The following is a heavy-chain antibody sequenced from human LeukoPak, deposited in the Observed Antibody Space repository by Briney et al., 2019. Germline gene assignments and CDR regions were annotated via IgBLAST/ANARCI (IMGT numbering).Heavy chain of an antibody. V-gene: IGHV4-4*07. CDR3: ARHVLLPLWVAMDV. CDR2: IYTRGST. D-gene: IGHD3-10*01. Sequence: PSETLSLTCSVSGGSISSYFWSWIRQPAGKGLEWIGRIYTRGSTDYNPSLKSRVTMSVDTSKNQFSLKLSSVTAADTAVYYCARHVLLPLWVAMDVWGQGTTVTVSS. J-gene: IGHJ6*02. CDR1: GGSISSYF.